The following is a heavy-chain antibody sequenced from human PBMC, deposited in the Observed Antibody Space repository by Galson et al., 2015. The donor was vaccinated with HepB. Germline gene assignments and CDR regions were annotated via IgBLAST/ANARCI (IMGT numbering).Heavy chain of an antibody. V-gene: IGHV1-3*04. CDR2: INTGNGNT. CDR1: GYTLTSFA. CDR3: ARDRVRYFDWFSGRNGLDV. Sequence: SVKVSCKASGYTLTSFAVHWVRQAPGQRPECMGWINTGNGNTKYSQKFQDRVTITRDTSATTVYMELSSLRSEDTAVYYCARDRVRYFDWFSGRNGLDVWGQGTTVTVSS. J-gene: IGHJ6*02. D-gene: IGHD3-9*01.